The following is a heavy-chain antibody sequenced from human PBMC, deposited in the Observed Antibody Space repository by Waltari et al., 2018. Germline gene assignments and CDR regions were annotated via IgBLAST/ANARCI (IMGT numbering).Heavy chain of an antibody. V-gene: IGHV4-34*01. CDR3: ARGITIFGVVIMPNYYYYYMDV. CDR2: INHSGST. Sequence: QVQLQQWGAGLLKPSETLSLTCAVYAGSFSGYYWSWLRQPPGKGLEWIGEINHSGSTNYNPSLKSRVTISVDTSKNQFSLKLSSVTAADTAVYYCARGITIFGVVIMPNYYYYYMDVWGKGTTVTVSS. D-gene: IGHD3-3*01. J-gene: IGHJ6*03. CDR1: AGSFSGYY.